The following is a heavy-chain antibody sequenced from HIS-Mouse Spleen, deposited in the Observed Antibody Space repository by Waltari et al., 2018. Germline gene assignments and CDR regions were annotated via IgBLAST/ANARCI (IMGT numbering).Heavy chain of an antibody. V-gene: IGHV4-39*07. Sequence: QLQLQESGPGLVKPSETLSLTCTVSGGSISSSSYYWGWIRQPPGKGLGWIGSIYYSGSTSYHPSLKSRVTVSVDTSKNQVSLRLSSVTAADTAVYYCAREIPYSSSWYDWYFDLWGRGTLVTVSS. D-gene: IGHD6-13*01. CDR3: AREIPYSSSWYDWYFDL. J-gene: IGHJ2*01. CDR2: IYYSGST. CDR1: GGSISSSSYY.